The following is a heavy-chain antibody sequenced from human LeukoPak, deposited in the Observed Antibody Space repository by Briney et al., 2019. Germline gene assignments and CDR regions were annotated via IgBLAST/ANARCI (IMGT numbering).Heavy chain of an antibody. J-gene: IGHJ4*02. CDR2: IYPGDSDS. CDR3: ARYYYDSSGYYRIDY. CDR1: GYSFSSYW. Sequence: GESLMISCKGSGYSFSSYWIGRVRQMSGKGLEWMGIIYPGDSDSRYSPSFQGQVTLSADKSINTAYLQWSSLKASDTAMYYCARYYYDSSGYYRIDYWGQGTLVTVSS. V-gene: IGHV5-51*01. D-gene: IGHD3-22*01.